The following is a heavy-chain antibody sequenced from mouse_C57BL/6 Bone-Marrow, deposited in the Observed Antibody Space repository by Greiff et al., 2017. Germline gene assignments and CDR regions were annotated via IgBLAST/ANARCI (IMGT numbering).Heavy chain of an antibody. Sequence: DVMLVESGGGLVKPGGSLKLSCAASGFTFSSYAMSWVRQTPEKRLEWVATIRDGGSYTYYPDNVKGRFTISRANAKTNLYLQMSHLKSEDTAMAYCARERLVRYPFAYWGQGTLVTVSA. D-gene: IGHD1-1*01. V-gene: IGHV5-4*01. CDR2: IRDGGSYT. J-gene: IGHJ3*01. CDR3: ARERLVRYPFAY. CDR1: GFTFSSYA.